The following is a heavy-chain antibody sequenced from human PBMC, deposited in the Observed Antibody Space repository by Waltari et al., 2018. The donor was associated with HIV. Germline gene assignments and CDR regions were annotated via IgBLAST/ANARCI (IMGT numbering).Heavy chain of an antibody. J-gene: IGHJ4*02. CDR3: ARGNSMLRMAELDY. Sequence: QVNLVQSGAEVKKPGASVKISCEASGSRFRSYAITWVRQAPGQGLEWMGWISGYNRNSKYAEKVQGRVTFTTDTSTNTAYMELRSLRSDDTAVYFCARGNSMLRMAELDYWGQGTLVTVSS. CDR2: ISGYNRNS. CDR1: GSRFRSYA. V-gene: IGHV1-18*01. D-gene: IGHD3-10*02.